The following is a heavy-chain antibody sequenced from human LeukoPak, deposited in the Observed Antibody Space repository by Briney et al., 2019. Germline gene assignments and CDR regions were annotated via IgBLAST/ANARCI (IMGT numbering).Heavy chain of an antibody. Sequence: GGSLRLSCAASGFTVGSNYMSWVRQAPGKGLEWVSVIYSGGSTYYADSVKGRFTISRDNSKNTLYLQMNSLRAEDTAVYYCASGSGSYRTPYYYMDVWGKGTTVTVSS. J-gene: IGHJ6*03. V-gene: IGHV3-53*01. D-gene: IGHD3-10*01. CDR1: GFTVGSNY. CDR2: IYSGGST. CDR3: ASGSGSYRTPYYYMDV.